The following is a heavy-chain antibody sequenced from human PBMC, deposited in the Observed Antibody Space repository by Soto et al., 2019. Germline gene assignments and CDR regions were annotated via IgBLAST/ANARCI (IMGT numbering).Heavy chain of an antibody. D-gene: IGHD3-3*01. CDR1: GFTFGDNT. Sequence: HPGGSLRLSCTASGFTFGDNTMSWVRQAPGTGLEWVGFIRGKAYGGTTEYAASVKGRFTISRDDSKSIAYLQMNSLKTEDTGVYYCARDRHYDFMSGDLHTNLDYGMDVWGQGTTVTVSS. CDR2: IRGKAYGGTT. CDR3: ARDRHYDFMSGDLHTNLDYGMDV. V-gene: IGHV3-49*04. J-gene: IGHJ6*02.